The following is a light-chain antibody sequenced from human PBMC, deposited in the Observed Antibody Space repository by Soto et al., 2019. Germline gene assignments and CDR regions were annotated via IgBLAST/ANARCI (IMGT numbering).Light chain of an antibody. Sequence: DIQMTQSPSSLSASVGDRVTITCRASQSISSYLNWYQQKPGKAHKLLIYAASSLQSGVQSRFSGSGSGTDFTLTIRSLQPEDFATYYCKQSYSTPHTFGQGTRLEI. V-gene: IGKV1-39*01. CDR1: QSISSY. CDR2: AAS. CDR3: KQSYSTPHT. J-gene: IGKJ5*01.